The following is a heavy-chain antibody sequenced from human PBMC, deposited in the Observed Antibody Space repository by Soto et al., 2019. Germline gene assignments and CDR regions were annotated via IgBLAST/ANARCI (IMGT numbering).Heavy chain of an antibody. D-gene: IGHD3-22*01. V-gene: IGHV3-53*01. CDR3: ARTRLCDASGYYYYYYGMDV. CDR2: VYSDGTT. Sequence: GGSLRLSCAVSGFIVSDNSMAWVRQAPGKGLEWVSVVYSDGTTYYADSVKDRFTISRDSSENTLFLQMSSLRVEDTAVYYCARTRLCDASGYYYYYYGMDVWGQGTTVTVSS. CDR1: GFIVSDNS. J-gene: IGHJ6*02.